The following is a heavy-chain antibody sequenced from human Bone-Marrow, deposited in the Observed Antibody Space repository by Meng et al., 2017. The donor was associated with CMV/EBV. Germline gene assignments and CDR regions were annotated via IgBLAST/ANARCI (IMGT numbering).Heavy chain of an antibody. CDR3: ARRGEKNWFDP. J-gene: IGHJ5*02. CDR1: GGSFSGYY. D-gene: IGHD3-10*01. V-gene: IGHV4-30-4*08. Sequence: SETLSLTCAVYGGSFSGYYWSWIRQPPGKGLEWIGYIYYSGSTYYNPSLKSRVTISVDTSKNQFSLKLSSVTAADTAVYYCARRGEKNWFDPWGQGTLVTVSS. CDR2: IYYSGST.